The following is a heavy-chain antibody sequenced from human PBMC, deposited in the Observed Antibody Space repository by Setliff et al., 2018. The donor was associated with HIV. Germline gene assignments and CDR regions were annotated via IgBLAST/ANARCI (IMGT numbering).Heavy chain of an antibody. V-gene: IGHV4-38-2*01. Sequence: SETLSLTCAASGYSINSGFSRAWIRQPPGQGPQWFGSIYQSGSIYYNPSLQSRVTISVDSSKNQFSLNLFSVTAADTAVYYCARPRRVRSRAWYWFDIWGQGTLVTVSS. CDR1: GYSINSGFS. D-gene: IGHD6-19*01. CDR3: ARPRRVRSRAWYWFDI. J-gene: IGHJ5*02. CDR2: IYQSGSI.